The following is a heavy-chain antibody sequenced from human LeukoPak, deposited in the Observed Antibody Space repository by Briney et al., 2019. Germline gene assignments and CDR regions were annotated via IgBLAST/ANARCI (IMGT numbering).Heavy chain of an antibody. CDR3: ARVFREVWSGENFDY. D-gene: IGHD3-3*01. CDR2: INPNSGGT. CDR1: GYTFTGYC. Sequence: GASVKVSCKASGYTFTGYCMHWVRQAPGQGLEWMGWINPNSGGTNYAQKFQGRVTMTRDTSISTAYMELSRLRSDDTAVYYCARVFREVWSGENFDYWGQGTLVTVSS. V-gene: IGHV1-2*02. J-gene: IGHJ4*02.